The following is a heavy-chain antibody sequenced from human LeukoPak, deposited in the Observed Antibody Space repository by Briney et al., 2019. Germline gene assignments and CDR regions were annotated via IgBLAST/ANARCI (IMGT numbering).Heavy chain of an antibody. CDR2: INPRGDST. CDR3: ARVTSRYALSDY. V-gene: IGHV1-46*01. CDR1: GFTFSDYY. J-gene: IGHJ4*02. Sequence: ASVKVSCRASGFTFSDYYMHWVRQAPGQGLEWMGIINPRGDSTAFAQKFQGRVTMTRDTSTSTLYMELSSLRPEDTAVYYCARVTSRYALSDYWGQGTLVTVSS. D-gene: IGHD2-2*01.